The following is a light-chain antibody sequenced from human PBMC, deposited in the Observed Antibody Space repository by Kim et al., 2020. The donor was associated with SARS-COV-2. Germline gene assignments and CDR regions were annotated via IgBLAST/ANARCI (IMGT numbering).Light chain of an antibody. J-gene: IGKJ1*01. CDR3: QQYATSLRT. V-gene: IGKV3-20*01. Sequence: EIVLTQSPGPLSFSPRERATLSCRASQSVSSSYLAWYQQKPGQAPRLLIYGASSRAIGIPDRFSGSGSGTDFTLTISRLEPEDFAVYYCQQYATSLRTFGQGTKVDIK. CDR1: QSVSSSY. CDR2: GAS.